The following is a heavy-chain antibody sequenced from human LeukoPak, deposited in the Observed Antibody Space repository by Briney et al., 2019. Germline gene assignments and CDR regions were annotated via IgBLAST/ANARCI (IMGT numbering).Heavy chain of an antibody. Sequence: SETPSLTCTVSGYSISSGYYWGWIRQPPGKGLEWIGSIYHSGSIYHNPSLRSRVTISVDTSKNQFSLKLSSVTAADTAVYYCARDRIYGSGSDHFDYWGQGTLVTVSS. D-gene: IGHD3-10*01. J-gene: IGHJ4*02. V-gene: IGHV4-38-2*02. CDR2: IYHSGSI. CDR3: ARDRIYGSGSDHFDY. CDR1: GYSISSGYY.